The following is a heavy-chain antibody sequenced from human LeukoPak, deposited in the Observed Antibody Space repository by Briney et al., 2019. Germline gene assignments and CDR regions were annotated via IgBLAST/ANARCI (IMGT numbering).Heavy chain of an antibody. CDR3: ARDARSRLRLGELSLSTDY. D-gene: IGHD3-16*02. Sequence: GGSLRLSCAASGFTFSSYGMRWVRQAPGKGLEWVAVIWYDGSNKYYADSVKGRFTISRDNSKNTLYLQMNSLRAEDTAVYYCARDARSRLRLGELSLSTDYWGQGTLVTVSS. CDR1: GFTFSSYG. V-gene: IGHV3-33*08. J-gene: IGHJ4*02. CDR2: IWYDGSNK.